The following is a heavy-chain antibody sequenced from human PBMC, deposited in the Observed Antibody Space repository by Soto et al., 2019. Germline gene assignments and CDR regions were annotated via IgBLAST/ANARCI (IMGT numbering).Heavy chain of an antibody. V-gene: IGHV3-23*01. CDR2: ISGSGDNT. CDR3: ARDGGHYYVWGSPNAYNQNYSMDV. J-gene: IGHJ6*02. D-gene: IGHD3-16*01. Sequence: GGPLRLSCAAPVFTFSNYVMSGFRRAPGKGLEGVSSISGSGDNTYYPDSVKEPLTLSRGKSKNTPSLQMNSLRAEDTAVYYCARDGGHYYVWGSPNAYNQNYSMDVWGQGTTVTVSS. CDR1: VFTFSNYV.